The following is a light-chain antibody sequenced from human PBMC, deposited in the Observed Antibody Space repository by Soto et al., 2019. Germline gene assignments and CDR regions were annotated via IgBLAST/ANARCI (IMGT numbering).Light chain of an antibody. Sequence: IQLTQSPSSLSASVGDRVTITCRASQGISSYLGWYQQKQGKAPNLLIYDASTLHSGVPSRFSGGGSGTDFPLTISSLQPEDFATYYCQQVNVYPSTFGGGTKVEIK. J-gene: IGKJ4*01. CDR2: DAS. CDR1: QGISSY. V-gene: IGKV1-9*01. CDR3: QQVNVYPST.